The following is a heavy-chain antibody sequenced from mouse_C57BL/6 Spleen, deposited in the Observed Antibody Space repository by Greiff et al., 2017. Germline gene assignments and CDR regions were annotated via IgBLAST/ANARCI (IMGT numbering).Heavy chain of an antibody. CDR2: IDPYASYT. CDR3: ARQLRQSMDY. CDR1: GYTFTSYW. Sequence: QVQLQQSGAELVMPGASVKLSCKASGYTFTSYWMHWVKQRPGQGLEWIGEIDPYASYTNYNQQFKGKSTLTVDKSSSTAYRQLSRLTSEDSAVYNCARQLRQSMDYWGQGTSVTVSS. V-gene: IGHV1-69*01. J-gene: IGHJ4*01. D-gene: IGHD4-1*02.